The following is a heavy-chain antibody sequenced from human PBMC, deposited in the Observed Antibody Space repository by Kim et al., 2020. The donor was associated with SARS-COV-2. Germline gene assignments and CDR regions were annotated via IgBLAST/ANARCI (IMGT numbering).Heavy chain of an antibody. CDR2: INHSGST. CDR1: GGSFSGYY. Sequence: SETLSLTCAVYGGSFSGYYWSWIRQPPGKGLEWIGAINHSGSTNYNPSLKSRVTISVDTSKNQFSLKLSSVTASDTAVYYCASNAGWFDPWGQGTLVTVSS. J-gene: IGHJ5*02. V-gene: IGHV4-34*01. CDR3: ASNAGWFDP.